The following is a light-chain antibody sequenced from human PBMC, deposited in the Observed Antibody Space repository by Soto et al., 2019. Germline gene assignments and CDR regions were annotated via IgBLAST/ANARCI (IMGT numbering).Light chain of an antibody. V-gene: IGLV2-14*03. CDR1: TSDIGGYNY. Sequence: QSALTQPASVSGSPVQSITISCTGSTSDIGGYNYVSWYQQHPGKAPKLLIYDVSYRPSGISDRFSGSKSGNTASLTISGLQPEDEADYYCSSYGASSTLFGGGTKVTVL. CDR2: DVS. CDR3: SSYGASSTL. J-gene: IGLJ2*01.